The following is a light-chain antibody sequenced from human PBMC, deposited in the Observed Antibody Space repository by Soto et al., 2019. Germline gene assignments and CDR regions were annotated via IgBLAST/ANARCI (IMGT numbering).Light chain of an antibody. CDR1: SSDVGGYNY. Sequence: QSVLTQPASVSGSPGQSITISCTGTSSDVGGYNYVSWYQQHPGKAPKLMIYEVSNRPSGVSNRFSGSKSGNTASLTISGLQAEDEADYYCCSYTSSSTFYVFGTGTKVTVL. V-gene: IGLV2-14*01. CDR3: CSYTSSSTFYV. J-gene: IGLJ1*01. CDR2: EVS.